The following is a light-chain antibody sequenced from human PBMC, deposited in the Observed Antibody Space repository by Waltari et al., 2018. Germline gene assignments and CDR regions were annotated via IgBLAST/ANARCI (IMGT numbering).Light chain of an antibody. Sequence: DIQMIQSPSTLSASVGDRVTITCRASQTISTWLAWYQLKPGKAPKLLIYKASNLQSGVPSRFSGSGSGTEFTLTISSLQPDDFATYYCQQYQSSSMYTFGQGTKLDIK. V-gene: IGKV1-5*03. CDR1: QTISTW. CDR2: KAS. J-gene: IGKJ2*01. CDR3: QQYQSSSMYT.